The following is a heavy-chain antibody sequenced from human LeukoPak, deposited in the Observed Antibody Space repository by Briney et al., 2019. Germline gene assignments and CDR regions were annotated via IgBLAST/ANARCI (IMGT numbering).Heavy chain of an antibody. D-gene: IGHD4-23*01. V-gene: IGHV1-2*02. CDR2: INPNSGGT. J-gene: IGHJ4*02. CDR3: ARDPGPVVTDYFDY. CDR1: GYTFTGYY. Sequence: GASVKVSCKASGYTFTGYYMHWVRQAPGQGLEWMGWINPNSGGTNYARKFQGRVTMTRDTSISTAYMELSRLRSDDTAVYYCARDPGPVVTDYFDYWGQGTLVTVSS.